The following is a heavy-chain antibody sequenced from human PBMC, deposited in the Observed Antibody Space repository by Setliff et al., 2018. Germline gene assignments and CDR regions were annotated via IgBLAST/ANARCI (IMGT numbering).Heavy chain of an antibody. J-gene: IGHJ5*01. CDR1: GDSLRNDY. D-gene: IGHD1-26*01. V-gene: IGHV4-4*08. Sequence: PSETLSLTCSVSGDSLRNDYWTWIRQPPGKGLEWIGNMHAGGNINYNPSLKSRVTLSLATSKNQFSLNLTSVTAADTAIYYCASRRTGPGGWFDYWGQGTLVTVSS. CDR3: ASRRTGPGGWFDY. CDR2: MHAGGNI.